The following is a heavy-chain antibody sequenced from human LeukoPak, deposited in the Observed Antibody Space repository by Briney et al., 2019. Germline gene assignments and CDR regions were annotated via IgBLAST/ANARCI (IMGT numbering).Heavy chain of an antibody. CDR1: GYSFTSYW. J-gene: IGHJ3*02. D-gene: IGHD2-2*01. CDR2: IYPGDSDA. Sequence: PGESLKISCRGSGYSFTSYWIGWVPQIPGKGLEGMGLIYPGDSDARYSPSSQGQVTISADKSITTAYLQWSSLKASDTAMYYCARHFGGSTSHAFDIWGQGTMVTVSS. V-gene: IGHV5-51*01. CDR3: ARHFGGSTSHAFDI.